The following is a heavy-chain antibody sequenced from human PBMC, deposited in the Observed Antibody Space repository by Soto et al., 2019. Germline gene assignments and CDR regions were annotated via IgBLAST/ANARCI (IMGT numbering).Heavy chain of an antibody. Sequence: ASVKVSCKASGYTFTSYYMHWLRQAPGQGLEWMGLINPSGTSTTYAQRFQGRVTMTRDPSTSTDYMELSSLRSEDTAVYYCARDNSWDYGSGLMTWWLDPWGQGTLVTVSS. CDR2: INPSGTST. CDR3: ARDNSWDYGSGLMTWWLDP. V-gene: IGHV1-46*01. D-gene: IGHD3-10*01. CDR1: GYTFTSYY. J-gene: IGHJ5*02.